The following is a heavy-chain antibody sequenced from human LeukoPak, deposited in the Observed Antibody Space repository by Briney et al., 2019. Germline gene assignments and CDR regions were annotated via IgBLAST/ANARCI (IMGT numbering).Heavy chain of an antibody. J-gene: IGHJ3*02. D-gene: IGHD2-8*01. CDR3: ARDRGVPGPGNALDI. V-gene: IGHV1-2*06. Sequence: ASVKVSCKASGYIFTNYHMHWVRQAPGQGLEWLGLVKPESGDSDFVQKFRGRVTVTTDVSTTTIHMELSNLRSDDTAVYYCARDRGVPGPGNALDIWGQGTMVTVSS. CDR2: VKPESGDS. CDR1: GYIFTNYH.